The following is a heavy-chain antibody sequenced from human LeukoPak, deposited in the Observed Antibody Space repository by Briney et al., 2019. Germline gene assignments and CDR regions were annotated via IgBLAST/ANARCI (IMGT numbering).Heavy chain of an antibody. J-gene: IGHJ3*02. CDR2: IKHNRSRK. D-gene: IGHD3-22*01. V-gene: IGHV3-74*01. CDR1: GFTFSSYW. CDR3: AXXXXYDSSGYTHVFDI. Sequence: GGSLRLSCAASGFTFSSYWMHWVRHAPGKGLVWVSRIKHNRSRKYYVDFVKGRFTISRNTAKNTLYLQMNTLRAEETAVYYCAXXXXYDSSGYTHVFDIWGQGTMVTVSS.